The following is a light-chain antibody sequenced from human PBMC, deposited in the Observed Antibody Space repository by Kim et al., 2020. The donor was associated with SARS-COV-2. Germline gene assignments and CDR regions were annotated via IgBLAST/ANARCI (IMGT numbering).Light chain of an antibody. CDR3: LQRHDWPLT. V-gene: IGKV3-11*01. CDR2: DAS. CDR1: QSINSD. Sequence: LSPGERATHSGRASQSINSDLGLYQQMPGRAPRLLIWDASDRATGTPARFSGSGSGTDFTLTITSLEREDFAVYYCLQRHDWPLTFGGGTKVDIK. J-gene: IGKJ4*01.